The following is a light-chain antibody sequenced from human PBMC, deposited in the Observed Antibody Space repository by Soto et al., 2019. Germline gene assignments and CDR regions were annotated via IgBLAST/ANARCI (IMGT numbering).Light chain of an antibody. V-gene: IGKV3-11*01. J-gene: IGKJ1*01. CDR2: DAF. Sequence: EIVLTQSPATLSLSPGERATLSCRASQSVRTFLAWYQQRPGQAPRLLIYDAFYRATGIPARFSGSGSGTDFTLTLSSLEPEDFAVYYCQERSNWPPWTFGQGNKVEVK. CDR1: QSVRTF. CDR3: QERSNWPPWT.